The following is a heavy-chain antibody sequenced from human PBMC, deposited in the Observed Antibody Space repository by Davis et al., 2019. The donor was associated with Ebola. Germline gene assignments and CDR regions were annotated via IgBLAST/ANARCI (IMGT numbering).Heavy chain of an antibody. V-gene: IGHV1-46*01. D-gene: IGHD3-10*01. Sequence: ASVKVSCKASGYTFTSYYMHWVRQAPGQGLEWMGIINPSGGSTSYAQKFQGRVTMTRDTSTSTVYMELSSLRSEDTAVYYCARGARYYYGSGSYVNWLDPWGQGTLVTVSS. J-gene: IGHJ5*02. CDR3: ARGARYYYGSGSYVNWLDP. CDR2: INPSGGST. CDR1: GYTFTSYY.